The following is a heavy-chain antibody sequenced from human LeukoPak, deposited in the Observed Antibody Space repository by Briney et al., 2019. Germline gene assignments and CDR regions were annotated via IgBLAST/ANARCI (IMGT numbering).Heavy chain of an antibody. J-gene: IGHJ4*02. CDR1: GFTFSSYD. D-gene: IGHD2-2*03. Sequence: GGSLRLSCAASGFTFSSYDMHWVRQATGKGLEWVSAIGTAGDTYYPGSVKGRFTISRENAKNSLYLQMNSLRAEDTAVYYCAKMMDIVVVPASITFYYWGQGSLVTVSS. CDR2: IGTAGDT. V-gene: IGHV3-13*01. CDR3: AKMMDIVVVPASITFYY.